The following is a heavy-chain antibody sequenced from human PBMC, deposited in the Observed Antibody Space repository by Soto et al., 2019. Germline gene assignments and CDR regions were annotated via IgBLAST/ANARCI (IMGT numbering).Heavy chain of an antibody. CDR3: ARDGRDYRNYYGMDV. V-gene: IGHV1-18*01. Sequence: PGASVKVSCKASGYTFTSYGISWVRQAPGQGLEWMGWISAYNGNTNYAQKLQGRVTMTTDTSTSTAYMELRSLRSDDTAVYYCARDGRDYRNYYGMDVCGQGTTVTVSS. CDR1: GYTFTSYG. J-gene: IGHJ6*02. D-gene: IGHD4-4*01. CDR2: ISAYNGNT.